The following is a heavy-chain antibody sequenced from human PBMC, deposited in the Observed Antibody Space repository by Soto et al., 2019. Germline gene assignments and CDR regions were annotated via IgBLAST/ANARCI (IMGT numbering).Heavy chain of an antibody. Sequence: QVQLQESGPGLVKPSETLSLTCSVPGGSIRSHNWSWIRQPPGKGLEWIGCMYYSAMTEYNPSLKSRVTSSADTSNNQVSLKLSSVTAADTAVYYCARHLFDSWKGYPYYYCMDVWGKGTAVTVSS. D-gene: IGHD3-3*01. CDR1: GGSIRSHN. J-gene: IGHJ6*03. CDR2: MYYSAMT. CDR3: ARHLFDSWKGYPYYYCMDV. V-gene: IGHV4-59*08.